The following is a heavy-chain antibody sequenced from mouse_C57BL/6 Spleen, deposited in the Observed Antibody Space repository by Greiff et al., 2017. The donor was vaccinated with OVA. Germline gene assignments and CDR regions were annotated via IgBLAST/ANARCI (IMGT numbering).Heavy chain of an antibody. CDR1: GYSITSGYY. Sequence: EVQVVESGPGLVKPSQSLSLTCSVTGYSITSGYYWNWLRQFPGNKLEWMGYISYDGSNNYNPSLKNRISITRDTSKNQFFLKLNSVTTEDTATYYCARVDGYYDYFDYWGQGTTLTVSS. CDR3: ARVDGYYDYFDY. J-gene: IGHJ2*01. V-gene: IGHV3-6*01. CDR2: ISYDGSN. D-gene: IGHD2-3*01.